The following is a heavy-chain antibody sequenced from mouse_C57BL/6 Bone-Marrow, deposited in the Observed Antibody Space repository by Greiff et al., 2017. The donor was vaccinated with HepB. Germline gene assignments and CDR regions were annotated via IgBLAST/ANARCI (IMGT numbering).Heavy chain of an antibody. Sequence: QVQLQQPGAELVRPGSSVKLSCKASGYTFTSYWMDWVKQRPGQGLEWIGNIYPSDSETHYNQKFKDKATLTVDKSSSTAYMQLSSLTSEDSAVHYCARKRGDSSGYVDYWGQGTTRTVAS. J-gene: IGHJ2*01. CDR1: GYTFTSYW. CDR2: IYPSDSET. V-gene: IGHV1-61*01. CDR3: ARKRGDSSGYVDY. D-gene: IGHD3-2*02.